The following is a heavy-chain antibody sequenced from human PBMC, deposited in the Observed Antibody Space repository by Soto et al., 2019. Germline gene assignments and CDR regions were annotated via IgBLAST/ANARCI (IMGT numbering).Heavy chain of an antibody. CDR3: ARGLYDYIWGSYRCCHYYYMDV. CDR2: MNPNSGNT. D-gene: IGHD3-16*02. J-gene: IGHJ6*03. Sequence: ASVKVSCKASGYTFTSYDINWVRQATGQGLEWMGWMNPNSGNTGYAQKFQGRVTMTRNTSISTAYMELSSLRSEDTAVYYCARGLYDYIWGSYRCCHYYYMDVWGKGTTVTVSS. CDR1: GYTFTSYD. V-gene: IGHV1-8*01.